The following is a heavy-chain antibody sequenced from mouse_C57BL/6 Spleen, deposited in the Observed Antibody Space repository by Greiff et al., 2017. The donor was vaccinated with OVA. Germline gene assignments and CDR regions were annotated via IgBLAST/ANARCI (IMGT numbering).Heavy chain of an antibody. V-gene: IGHV1-54*01. CDR1: GYAFTNYL. J-gene: IGHJ4*01. D-gene: IGHD4-1*01. CDR2: INPGSGGT. Sequence: QVQLQQSGAELVRPGTSVKVSCKASGYAFTNYLIEWVKQRPGQGLEWIGVINPGSGGTNSNEKFKGKATLTADKSSSTAYMQLSSLTSEDSAVYFCARGMLTGTPMDYWGQGTSVTVSS. CDR3: ARGMLTGTPMDY.